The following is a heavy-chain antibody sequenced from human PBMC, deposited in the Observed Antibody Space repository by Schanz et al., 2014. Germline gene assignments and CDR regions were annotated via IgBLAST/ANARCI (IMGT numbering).Heavy chain of an antibody. V-gene: IGHV4-4*01. J-gene: IGHJ4*02. Sequence: QVQLEESGAGLVKPSGTLSLTCAVSGASVSSDNWWNWVRQPPGKGLEWIGEIYDSGNTNYNPSLKSRVTMSVDDSKNQFSLQLTSVTAADTAVYCCARGGQGFGEPHQRLFEYWGPGTLVTVSS. CDR3: ARGGQGFGEPHQRLFEY. CDR1: GASVSSDNW. CDR2: IYDSGNT. D-gene: IGHD3-10*01.